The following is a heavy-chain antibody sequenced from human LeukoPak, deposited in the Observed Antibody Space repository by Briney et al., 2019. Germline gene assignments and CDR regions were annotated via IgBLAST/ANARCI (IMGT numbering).Heavy chain of an antibody. D-gene: IGHD6-19*01. CDR2: ISGGGDST. Sequence: GESLRLSCAASGFTFSSYAMSWVRQAPGKGLEWVSAISGGGDSTYYADSVKGRFAISRDNSKSALNLQMNNLRADDTAVYYCAKGRGYATGWYSDFWGQGTLVTVSS. V-gene: IGHV3-23*01. J-gene: IGHJ4*02. CDR1: GFTFSSYA. CDR3: AKGRGYATGWYSDF.